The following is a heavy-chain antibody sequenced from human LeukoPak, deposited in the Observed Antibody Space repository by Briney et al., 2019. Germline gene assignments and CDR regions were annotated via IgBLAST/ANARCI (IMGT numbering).Heavy chain of an antibody. D-gene: IGHD6-13*01. CDR3: ARLYLPYTSAWYGSAFDI. V-gene: IGHV5-51*01. J-gene: IGHJ3*02. CDR2: LYPGDSDT. Sequence: AGESLKISCKSSGYSFTSYWIAWVRQMPGKGLEWMGILYPGDSDTRYSPSFQGQVTISADRSITTAYLQWSSLKASDTAMYYCARLYLPYTSAWYGSAFDIWGQGTMVTVSS. CDR1: GYSFTSYW.